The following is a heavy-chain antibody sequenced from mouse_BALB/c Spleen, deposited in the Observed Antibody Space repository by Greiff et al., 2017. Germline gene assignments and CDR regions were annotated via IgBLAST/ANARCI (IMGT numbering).Heavy chain of an antibody. J-gene: IGHJ3*01. Sequence: EVQLQQSGAELVRSGASVKLSCTASGFNIKDYYMHWVKQRPEQGLEWIGWIDPENGDTEYAPKFQGKATMTADTSSNTAYLQLSSLTSEDTAVYYCNGMPNSLLRPWFADWGQGTLVTVSA. CDR1: GFNIKDYY. V-gene: IGHV14-4*02. CDR2: IDPENGDT. D-gene: IGHD1-2*01. CDR3: NGMPNSLLRPWFAD.